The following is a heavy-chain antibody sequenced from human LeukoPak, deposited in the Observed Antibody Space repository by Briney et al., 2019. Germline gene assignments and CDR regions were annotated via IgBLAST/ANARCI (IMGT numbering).Heavy chain of an antibody. J-gene: IGHJ4*02. D-gene: IGHD4/OR15-4a*01. V-gene: IGHV6-1*01. CDR1: GDSVSSNSVA. CDR3: ARETINYFDY. CDR2: TYYRSKWYN. Sequence: SQTLSLTCVISGDSVSSNSVAWNWIRQSPSRGLEWLGRTYYRSKWYNGYAVSVKSRITINPDTSKNQLSLQLNSVTPEDTAVYYCARETINYFDYWGQGTLVTVSS.